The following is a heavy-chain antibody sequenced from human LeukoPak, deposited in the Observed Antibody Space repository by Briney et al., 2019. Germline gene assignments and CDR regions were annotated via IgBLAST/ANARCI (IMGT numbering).Heavy chain of an antibody. CDR3: ARWADDYGDY. V-gene: IGHV1-18*01. J-gene: IGHJ4*02. CDR1: GYTFTDYG. Sequence: ASVKVSCKASGYTFTDYGVTWVRQGPGQGLERVGWISPYYGDTKYTESLQDRVTMTTDTSTNTAYLELRSLSSDDTAVYFCARWADDYGDYWGQGTLVTVSS. CDR2: ISPYYGDT. D-gene: IGHD4-17*01.